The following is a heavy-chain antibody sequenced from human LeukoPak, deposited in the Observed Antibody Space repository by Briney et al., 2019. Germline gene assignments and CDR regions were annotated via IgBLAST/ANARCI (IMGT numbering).Heavy chain of an antibody. CDR1: GGTFSSYA. J-gene: IGHJ4*02. CDR2: IIPIFGTA. Sequence: SVKVSCKASGGTFSSYAISWVRQAPGQGLEWMGGIIPIFGTANYAQKFQGRVTITADESTSTAYMELSSLRSEDTAVYYCAREAAGEYYFDYWAREPWSPSPQ. D-gene: IGHD6-25*01. CDR3: AREAAGEYYFDY. V-gene: IGHV1-69*13.